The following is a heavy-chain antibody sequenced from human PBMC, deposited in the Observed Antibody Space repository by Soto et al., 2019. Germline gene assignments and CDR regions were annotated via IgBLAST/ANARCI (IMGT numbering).Heavy chain of an antibody. CDR2: ISSSSSTI. D-gene: IGHD6-6*01. CDR3: ARDPGIAARRHVPGYYYYGMDV. V-gene: IGHV3-48*02. J-gene: IGHJ6*02. CDR1: GFTFSSYS. Sequence: GGSLRLSCAASGFTFSSYSMNWVRQAPGKGLEWVSYISSSSSTIYYADSVKGRFTISRDNAKNSLYLQMNSLRDEDTAVYYCARDPGIAARRHVPGYYYYGMDVWGQGTTVTVSS.